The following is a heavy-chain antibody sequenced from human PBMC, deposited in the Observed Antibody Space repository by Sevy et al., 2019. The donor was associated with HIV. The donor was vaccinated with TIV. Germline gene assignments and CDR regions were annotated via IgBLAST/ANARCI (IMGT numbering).Heavy chain of an antibody. D-gene: IGHD4-4*01. CDR3: ARDYSNSWYGMDV. CDR1: GFTFSTYT. V-gene: IGHV3-21*01. J-gene: IGHJ6*02. CDR2: ISSLSNYM. Sequence: GGSLRLSCAASGFTFSTYTMNWVRQAPGKGLEWVSSISSLSNYMYYADSVRGRFTISRDNAKNSVYLQMNSLRAEDTAVYSCARDYSNSWYGMDVWGQGTTVTVSS.